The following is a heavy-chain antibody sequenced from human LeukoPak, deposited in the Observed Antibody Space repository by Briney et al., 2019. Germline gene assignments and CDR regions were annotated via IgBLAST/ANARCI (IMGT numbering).Heavy chain of an antibody. CDR1: GYTFTSYD. Sequence: ASVKVSRKASGYTFTSYDINWVRQATGQGLEWMGWMNPNSGNTGYAQKFQGRVTMTRNTSISTAYMELSSLRSEDTAVYYCARGGWFGDYYYYGMDVWGQGTTVTVSS. CDR2: MNPNSGNT. J-gene: IGHJ6*02. V-gene: IGHV1-8*01. CDR3: ARGGWFGDYYYYGMDV. D-gene: IGHD3-10*01.